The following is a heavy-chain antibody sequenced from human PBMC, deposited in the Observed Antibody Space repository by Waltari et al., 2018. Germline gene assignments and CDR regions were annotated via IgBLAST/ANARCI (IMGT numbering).Heavy chain of an antibody. Sequence: EVQLVESGGDLVHPGGSLRLSCAASGFTFSSYDMHWLRQGPGNRLQWVSAIGTLANTFYIDSVKGRFTVSGDNAKSSLYLQMNSLRAEDTAMYYCAGVNWNDRTFAIWGQGALVTVSS. J-gene: IGHJ3*02. CDR1: GFTFSSYD. CDR2: IGTLANT. D-gene: IGHD1-1*01. CDR3: AGVNWNDRTFAI. V-gene: IGHV3-13*01.